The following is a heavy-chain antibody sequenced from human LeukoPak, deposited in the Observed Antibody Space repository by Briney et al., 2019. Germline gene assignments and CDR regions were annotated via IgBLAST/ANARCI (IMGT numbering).Heavy chain of an antibody. CDR3: AKEATITGTAYNWFDP. Sequence: PGGFLRLSCAASGFTFSSYSMSWVRQAPGKGLEWVSAISGSGGSTYYADSVKGRFTISRDNSKNTLYLQMNSLRAEDTAVYYCAKEATITGTAYNWFDPWGQGTLVTVSS. J-gene: IGHJ5*02. V-gene: IGHV3-23*01. D-gene: IGHD1-20*01. CDR1: GFTFSSYS. CDR2: ISGSGGST.